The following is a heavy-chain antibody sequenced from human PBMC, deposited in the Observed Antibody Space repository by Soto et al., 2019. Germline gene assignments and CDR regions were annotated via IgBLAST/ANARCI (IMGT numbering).Heavy chain of an antibody. J-gene: IGHJ4*02. D-gene: IGHD5-18*01. CDR1: GFTFSSYA. V-gene: IGHV3-30-3*01. CDR3: GGVDTAMVTESYYFDY. Sequence: GGSLRLSCAASGFTFSSYAMHWVRQAPGKGLEWVAVISYDGSNKYYADSVKGRFTISRDNSKNTLYLQMNSLRAEDTAVYYCGGVDTAMVTESYYFDYWGQGTLVTVSS. CDR2: ISYDGSNK.